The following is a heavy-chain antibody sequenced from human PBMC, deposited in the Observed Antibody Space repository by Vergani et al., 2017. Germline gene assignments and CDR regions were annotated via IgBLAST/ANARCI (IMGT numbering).Heavy chain of an antibody. CDR3: ARRRFLYYDILKSGIDY. V-gene: IGHV4-38-2*01. CDR1: GYSISSGYY. CDR2: IYHSGST. J-gene: IGHJ4*02. D-gene: IGHD3-9*01. Sequence: QVQLQESGPGLVKPSETLSLTCAVSGYSISSGYYWGWIRQPPGKGLEWIGSIYHSGSTYYNPSLKSRVTISVDTSKNQFSLKLSSVTAADTAVYYCARRRFLYYDILKSGIDYWGQGTLVTVSS.